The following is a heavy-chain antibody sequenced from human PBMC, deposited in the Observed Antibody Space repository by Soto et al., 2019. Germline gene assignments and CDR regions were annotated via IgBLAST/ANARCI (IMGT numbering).Heavy chain of an antibody. CDR1: GGPINSGGYS. V-gene: IGHV4-31*03. CDR2: IYYSGST. Sequence: QVQLQESGPGLVKPSQTLSLTCTVSGGPINSGGYSWSWIRQHPGKGPEWIGYIYYSGSTYYNPSLKSRVTISVDTSKNQFALKLSSVTAADTAVYYCARVVTDAFDLWGQGTMVTVSS. J-gene: IGHJ3*01. D-gene: IGHD2-21*01. CDR3: ARVVTDAFDL.